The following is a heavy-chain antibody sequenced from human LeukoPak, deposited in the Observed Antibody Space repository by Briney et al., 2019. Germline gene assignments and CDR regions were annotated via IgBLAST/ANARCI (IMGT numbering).Heavy chain of an antibody. CDR3: ARDTPIGTMVRGVTWYGMDV. CDR1: GGSISSGDYY. J-gene: IGHJ6*02. D-gene: IGHD3-10*01. CDR2: IYYSGST. V-gene: IGHV4-30-4*01. Sequence: SETLSLTCTVSGGSISSGDYYRSWIRQPPGKGLEWIGYIYYSGSTYYNPSLKSRVTISVDTSKNQFSLELSSVTAADTAVYYCARDTPIGTMVRGVTWYGMDVWGQGTTVTVSS.